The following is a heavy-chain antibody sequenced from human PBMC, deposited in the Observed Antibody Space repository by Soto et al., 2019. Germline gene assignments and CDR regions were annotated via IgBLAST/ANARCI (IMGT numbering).Heavy chain of an antibody. D-gene: IGHD3-22*01. CDR1: GGTFSSYA. J-gene: IGHJ4*02. CDR3: ARSRANYYDSSGYYYSTFDY. CDR2: ITPIFGTA. Sequence: QVQLVQSGAEVKKPGSSVKVSCKASGGTFSSYAISWVRQAPGQGLEWMGGITPIFGTANYAQKFQGRVTITADESTSTAYMEVSSLRSEDTAVYHCARSRANYYDSSGYYYSTFDYWGQGTLVTVSS. V-gene: IGHV1-69*12.